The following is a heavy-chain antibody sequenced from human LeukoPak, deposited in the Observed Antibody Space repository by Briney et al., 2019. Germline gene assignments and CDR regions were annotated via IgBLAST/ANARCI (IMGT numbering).Heavy chain of an antibody. CDR2: IHTSGST. D-gene: IGHD6-19*01. V-gene: IGHV4-61*02. Sequence: SETLSLTCTVSGGSISSGSYCWSWLRQPAGKGLEWIGRIHTSGSTNYNPSLKSRVTISVDTSKNQFSLKLSSVTAADTAVYYCARSTTVAGYYWGQGTLVTVSS. CDR1: GGSISSGSYC. CDR3: ARSTTVAGYY. J-gene: IGHJ4*02.